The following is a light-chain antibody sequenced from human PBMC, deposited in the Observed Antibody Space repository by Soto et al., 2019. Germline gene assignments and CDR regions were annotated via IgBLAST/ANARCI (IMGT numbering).Light chain of an antibody. Sequence: DIQMTQSPSTLSASVGDRVTITCRASQSISSWLAWYQQKPGKAPKLLIYDASTRATGISARFSGSGYGTEFTLTISSLQSEDFAVYFCQQCRNWPLTFGGGTKVEIK. CDR1: QSISSW. CDR2: DAS. J-gene: IGKJ4*01. CDR3: QQCRNWPLT. V-gene: IGKV1-5*01.